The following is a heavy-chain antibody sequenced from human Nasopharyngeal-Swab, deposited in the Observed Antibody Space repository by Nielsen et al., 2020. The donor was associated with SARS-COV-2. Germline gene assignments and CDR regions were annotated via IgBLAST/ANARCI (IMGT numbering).Heavy chain of an antibody. Sequence: GESLKISCVASRFTFSRRPMHWVRQAPGKGLEWVTVISSDGSDKQYVDSVKGRFTISRDNSKNTLYLQMKSLRAEDTGVYYCASLRADTPDFAYWGQGTLVTVSS. D-gene: IGHD2-15*01. CDR3: ASLRADTPDFAY. V-gene: IGHV3-30*03. CDR2: ISSDGSDK. CDR1: RFTFSRRP. J-gene: IGHJ4*02.